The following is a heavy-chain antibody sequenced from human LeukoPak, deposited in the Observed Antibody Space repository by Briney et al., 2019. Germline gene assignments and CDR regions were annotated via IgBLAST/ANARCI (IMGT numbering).Heavy chain of an antibody. J-gene: IGHJ3*02. D-gene: IGHD3-22*01. V-gene: IGHV4-59*01. Sequence: SETLSLTCTVSGGSISSYYWSWIRQPPGKGLEWIGYIYYSGSTNYNPSIKSRVTISVDTSKTQFSLKLSSVTAADTAVYYCASAHYYDSSGYYHGDAFDIWGQGTMVTVSS. CDR3: ASAHYYDSSGYYHGDAFDI. CDR1: GGSISSYY. CDR2: IYYSGST.